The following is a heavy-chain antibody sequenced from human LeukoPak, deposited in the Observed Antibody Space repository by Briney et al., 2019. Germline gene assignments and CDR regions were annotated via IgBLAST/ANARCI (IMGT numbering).Heavy chain of an antibody. CDR3: ARDPCSSTSCPFDY. CDR1: GHTFTSYG. J-gene: IGHJ4*02. Sequence: ASVKVSCKASGHTFTSYGISWVRQAPGQGLEWMGWISAYNGNTNYAQKLQGRVTMTTDTSTSTAYMELRSLRSDDTAVYYCARDPCSSTSCPFDYWGQGTLVTVSS. D-gene: IGHD2-2*01. CDR2: ISAYNGNT. V-gene: IGHV1-18*04.